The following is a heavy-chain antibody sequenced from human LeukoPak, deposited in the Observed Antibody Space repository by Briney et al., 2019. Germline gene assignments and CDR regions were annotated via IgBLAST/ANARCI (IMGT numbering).Heavy chain of an antibody. J-gene: IGHJ3*02. Sequence: PSETLSLTWAVYGGSFSGYYWSWIRQPPGKGLEWIGEINHSGSTNYNPSLKSRVTISVDTSKNQFSLKLSSVTAADTAVYYCARDGGLVVPTAPAAFDIWGQGTMVTVSS. CDR2: INHSGST. CDR1: GGSFSGYY. V-gene: IGHV4-34*01. CDR3: ARDGGLVVPTAPAAFDI. D-gene: IGHD2-2*01.